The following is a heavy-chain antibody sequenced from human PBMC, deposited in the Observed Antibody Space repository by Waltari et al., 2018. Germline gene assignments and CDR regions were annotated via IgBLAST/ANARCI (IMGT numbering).Heavy chain of an antibody. J-gene: IGHJ4*02. V-gene: IGHV4-59*01. Sequence: QVQLQESGPGLVKPSETLSLTCTVSGGSISSYYWSWIRQPPGKGLEWIGYIYYSGSTNYNPSLKSRVTISVDTSKNQFSLKLSSVTAADTAVYYCARGRSYYVYWGQGTLVTVSS. CDR1: GGSISSYY. CDR2: IYYSGST. CDR3: ARGRSYYVY.